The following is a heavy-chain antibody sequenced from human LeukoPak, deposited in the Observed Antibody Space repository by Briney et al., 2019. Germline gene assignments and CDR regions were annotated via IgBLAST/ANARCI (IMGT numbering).Heavy chain of an antibody. V-gene: IGHV4-34*01. Sequence: SETLSLTCAVYGGSFSGYYWSWIRQPPGKGLEWIGEINHSGSTDYNPSLKSRVTISVDTSKNQFSLKLSSVTAADTAVYYCARGVTTKAFDIWGQGTMVTVSS. CDR3: ARGVTTKAFDI. CDR1: GGSFSGYY. CDR2: INHSGST. D-gene: IGHD4-17*01. J-gene: IGHJ3*02.